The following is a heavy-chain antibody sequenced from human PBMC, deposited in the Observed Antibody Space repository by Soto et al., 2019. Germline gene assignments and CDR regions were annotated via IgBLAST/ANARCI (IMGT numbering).Heavy chain of an antibody. V-gene: IGHV4-31*03. CDR2: IYDSGST. J-gene: IGHJ4*02. CDR1: GGSISRSGYF. CDR3: ARSSRSYFDY. Sequence: QVQLQESGPGLVKPSQTLSLTCTVSGGSISRSGYFWSWIRQHPGTGLEWIGYIYDSGSTYYNPFLKSRVSLSVDTSKNQFSLNLTSVTAADTAMYYCARSSRSYFDYWGQGTLVTVSS.